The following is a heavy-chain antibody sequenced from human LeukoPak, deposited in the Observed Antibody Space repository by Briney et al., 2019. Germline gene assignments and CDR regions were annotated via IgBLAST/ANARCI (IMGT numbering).Heavy chain of an antibody. J-gene: IGHJ4*02. CDR3: ARGGGYYDSSGSPPGVDY. CDR2: IYYSGST. V-gene: IGHV4-61*01. Sequence: SETLSLTCTVSGGSISSSSYYWSWIRQPPGKGLEWIGYIYYSGSTNYNPSLKSRVTISVDTSKNQFSLKLSSVTAADTAVYYCARGGGYYDSSGSPPGVDYWGQGTLVTVSS. D-gene: IGHD3-22*01. CDR1: GGSISSSSYY.